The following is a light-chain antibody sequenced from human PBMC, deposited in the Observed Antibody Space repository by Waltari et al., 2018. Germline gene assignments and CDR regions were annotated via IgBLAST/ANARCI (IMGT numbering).Light chain of an antibody. CDR2: GGS. V-gene: IGKV2-40*01. J-gene: IGKJ1*01. Sequence: EIVMTQTPLSLPITPGEPASISCRSSQSLLHSNGNTYLHWYLQKPGQSPQLLIYGGSNRASGVPDRFSGSGSGTDFTLKISKVEAEDVGVYYCVQAIAFPRTFGQGTKVEIK. CDR1: QSLLHSNGNTY. CDR3: VQAIAFPRT.